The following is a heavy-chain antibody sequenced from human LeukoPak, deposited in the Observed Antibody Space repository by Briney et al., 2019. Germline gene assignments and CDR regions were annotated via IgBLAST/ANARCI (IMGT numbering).Heavy chain of an antibody. V-gene: IGHV4-59*01. J-gene: IGHJ6*03. Sequence: PSETLSLTCTVSGGSISSCYWSWIRQPPGKGLEWIGYIYYSWSTNFNPSLKSRVTISVDKSKKQFALKLDPVTAAEPGVFLCARAYDILTGIDDSYMDVWGKGTTVTISS. D-gene: IGHD3-9*01. CDR3: ARAYDILTGIDDSYMDV. CDR1: GGSISSCY. CDR2: IYYSWST.